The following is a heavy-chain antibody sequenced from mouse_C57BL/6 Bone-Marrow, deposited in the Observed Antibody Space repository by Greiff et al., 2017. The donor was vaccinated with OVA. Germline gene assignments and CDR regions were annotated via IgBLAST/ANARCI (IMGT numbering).Heavy chain of an antibody. J-gene: IGHJ2*01. Sequence: VKLQESGPELVKPGASVKISCKASGYAFSSSWMNWVKQRPGKGLEWIGRIYPGDGDTNYNGKFKGKATLTADKSSSTAYMQLSSLTSEDSAVYFCARWYYGSFDYWGQGTTLTVSS. D-gene: IGHD1-1*01. CDR3: ARWYYGSFDY. CDR2: IYPGDGDT. CDR1: GYAFSSSW. V-gene: IGHV1-82*01.